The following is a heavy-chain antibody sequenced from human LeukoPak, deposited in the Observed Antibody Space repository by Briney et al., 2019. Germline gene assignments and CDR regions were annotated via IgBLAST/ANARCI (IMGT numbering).Heavy chain of an antibody. Sequence: GGSLRLSCAASGFTSSSYAMSWVRQAPGKGLEWVSGISAGGSTNYADSVKGRFTISRDNSKNTLYLQMNSLRAEDTAVYYCAKPYSREGWLLPLYYWGQGTLVTVSS. J-gene: IGHJ4*02. CDR3: AKPYSREGWLLPLYY. V-gene: IGHV3-23*01. CDR2: ISAGGST. D-gene: IGHD3-22*01. CDR1: GFTSSSYA.